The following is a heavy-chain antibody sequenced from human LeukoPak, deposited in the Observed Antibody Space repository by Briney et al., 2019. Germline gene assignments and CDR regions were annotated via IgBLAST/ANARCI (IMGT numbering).Heavy chain of an antibody. CDR3: ARARYSGSYYPDFDY. CDR2: INAGNGNT. Sequence: GASVKVSCKASGYTFSSYAMHWVRQAPGQRLEWMGWINAGNGNTKYSQKFQGRVTITRDTSASTAYMELSSLRSEDTAVYYCARARYSGSYYPDFDYWGQGTLVTVSS. CDR1: GYTFSSYA. V-gene: IGHV1-3*01. D-gene: IGHD1-26*01. J-gene: IGHJ4*02.